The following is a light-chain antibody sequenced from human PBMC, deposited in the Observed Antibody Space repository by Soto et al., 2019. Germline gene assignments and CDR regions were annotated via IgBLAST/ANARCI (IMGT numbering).Light chain of an antibody. CDR3: QQTASAPPWT. V-gene: IGKV1-39*01. CDR1: QGIGSY. Sequence: DIQMTQSPTSLSASVGDRVTISCRASQGIGSYLAWYQQKPGKAPRLLISGASSVQSGVPPRFSGSGSATHFILTISSLRLGDIATYYCQQTASAPPWTFGQGTKVEIK. J-gene: IGKJ1*01. CDR2: GAS.